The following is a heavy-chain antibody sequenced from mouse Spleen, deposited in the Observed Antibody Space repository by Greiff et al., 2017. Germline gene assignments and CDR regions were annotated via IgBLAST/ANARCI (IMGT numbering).Heavy chain of an antibody. V-gene: IGHV14-1*01. Sequence: EVQLQQSGAELVRPGASVKLSCTASGFNIKDYYMHWVKQRPEQGLEWIGRIDPEDGDTEYAPKFQGKATMTADTSSNTAYLQLSSLTSEDTAVYYCTTEGVDSSGHGFAYWGQGTLVTVSA. J-gene: IGHJ3*01. CDR3: TTEGVDSSGHGFAY. D-gene: IGHD3-2*01. CDR2: IDPEDGDT. CDR1: GFNIKDYY.